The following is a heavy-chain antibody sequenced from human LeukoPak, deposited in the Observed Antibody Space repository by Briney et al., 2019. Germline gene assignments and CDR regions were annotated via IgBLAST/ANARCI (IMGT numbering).Heavy chain of an antibody. J-gene: IGHJ4*02. CDR1: GSTFDDYA. CDR3: AKALSGSSFDY. V-gene: IGHV3-9*01. D-gene: IGHD1-26*01. CDR2: ISWNSGSI. Sequence: GGSLRLSCAASGSTFDDYAMHWVRQAPGKGLEWVSGISWNSGSIGYADSVKGRFTISRDNAKNSLYLQMNSLRAEDTALYYCAKALSGSSFDYWGQGTLVTVSS.